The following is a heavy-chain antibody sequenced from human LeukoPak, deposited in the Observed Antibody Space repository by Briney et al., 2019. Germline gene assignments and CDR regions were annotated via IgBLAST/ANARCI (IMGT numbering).Heavy chain of an antibody. Sequence: GVSLRLSCAASGFTFISYWMHWVRQAPGKGLVWVSRTNSDGSTTSYAASVKGRFAISRDTAKNTLYLQMNSLRAEDTAVYYCARGHHYYDSTAYYYWGQGTLVTASS. CDR1: GFTFISYW. CDR2: TNSDGSTT. V-gene: IGHV3-74*01. D-gene: IGHD3-22*01. J-gene: IGHJ4*02. CDR3: ARGHHYYDSTAYYY.